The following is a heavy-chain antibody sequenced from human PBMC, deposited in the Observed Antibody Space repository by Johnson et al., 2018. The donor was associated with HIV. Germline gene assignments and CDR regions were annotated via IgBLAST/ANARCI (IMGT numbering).Heavy chain of an antibody. V-gene: IGHV3-66*01. Sequence: VQLLESGGGLVQPGGSLRLSCEASGFTVSITYMSWVRQAPGKGLEWVSVIYSGDSTYYADSVKGRFTISRDNSKNTLYLQMNSLRAEDTAVYYCARETYGGNSGAFDIWGQGTMVTVSS. J-gene: IGHJ3*02. CDR1: GFTVSITY. D-gene: IGHD4-23*01. CDR3: ARETYGGNSGAFDI. CDR2: IYSGDST.